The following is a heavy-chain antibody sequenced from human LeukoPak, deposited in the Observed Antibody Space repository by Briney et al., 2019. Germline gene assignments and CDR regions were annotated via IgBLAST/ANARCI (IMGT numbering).Heavy chain of an antibody. D-gene: IGHD3-22*01. CDR3: ARSWSYYYDSSGYYPHDAFDI. Sequence: QPGGSLRLSCAASGFTFSNYAMSWVRQAPGKGLEWVSAISGSGGSTYYADSVKGRFTISRDNSKNTLYLQMNSLRAEDTAVYYCARSWSYYYDSSGYYPHDAFDIWGQGTMVTVSS. CDR2: ISGSGGST. J-gene: IGHJ3*02. V-gene: IGHV3-23*01. CDR1: GFTFSNYA.